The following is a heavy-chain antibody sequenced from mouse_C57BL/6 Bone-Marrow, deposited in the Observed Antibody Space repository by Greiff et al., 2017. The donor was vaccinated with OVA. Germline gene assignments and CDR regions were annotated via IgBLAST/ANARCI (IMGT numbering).Heavy chain of an antibody. CDR3: AREGYYSNYEDAMDY. J-gene: IGHJ4*01. D-gene: IGHD2-5*01. CDR2: IDPSDSYT. CDR1: GYTFTSYW. Sequence: QVQLQQPGAELVKPGASVKLSCKASGYTFTSYWMQWVKQRPGQGLEWIGEIDPSDSYTNYNQKFKGKATLTVDTSSSTAYMQLSSLTSEDSAVYYCAREGYYSNYEDAMDYWGQGTSVTVSS. V-gene: IGHV1-50*01.